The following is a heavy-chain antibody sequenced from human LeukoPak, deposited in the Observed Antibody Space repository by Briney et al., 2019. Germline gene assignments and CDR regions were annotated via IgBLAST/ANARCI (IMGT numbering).Heavy chain of an antibody. J-gene: IGHJ4*02. CDR3: ARGSTSYLALDY. CDR1: GYTFTDFG. V-gene: IGHV1-46*01. CDR2: INPSGGST. Sequence: GASVKVSCKASGYTFTDFGISWVRQAPGQGLEWMGIINPSGGSTSYAQKFQGRVTMTRDTSTSTVYMELSSLRSEDTAVYYCARGSTSYLALDYWGQGTLVTVSS. D-gene: IGHD3-10*01.